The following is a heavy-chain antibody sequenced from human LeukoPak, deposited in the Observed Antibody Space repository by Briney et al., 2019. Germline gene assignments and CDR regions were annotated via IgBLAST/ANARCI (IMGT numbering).Heavy chain of an antibody. Sequence: GASVKVSCKASGYTFTGYYMHWVRPAPGQGLEWMGWINPNSGGTNYAQKFQGRVTMTRDTSISTAYMELSRLRSDDTAVYYCARGRGAVDTAMVTAYWGQGTLVTVSS. CDR1: GYTFTGYY. V-gene: IGHV1-2*02. J-gene: IGHJ4*02. CDR2: INPNSGGT. CDR3: ARGRGAVDTAMVTAY. D-gene: IGHD5-18*01.